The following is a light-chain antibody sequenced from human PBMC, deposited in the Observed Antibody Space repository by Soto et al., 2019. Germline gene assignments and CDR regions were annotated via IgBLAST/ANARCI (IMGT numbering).Light chain of an antibody. V-gene: IGKV1-39*01. CDR1: QSISSY. Sequence: IYLVHFPSPPSASLGESSTIHCRASQSISSYLNWYQQKPGKAPKLLIYAASSLQSGVPSRFSGSGSGTDFTLTISSLQPEDFATYYCQQSYSTPLTFGGGTKVDIK. CDR3: QQSYSTPLT. J-gene: IGKJ4*01. CDR2: AAS.